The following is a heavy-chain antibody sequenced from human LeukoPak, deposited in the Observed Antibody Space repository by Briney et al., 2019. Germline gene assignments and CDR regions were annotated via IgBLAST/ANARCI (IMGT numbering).Heavy chain of an antibody. Sequence: GGSLRLSCAASGFTFDDYAMHWVRQAPGKGLEWVSLISGDGGSTYYADSVKGRFTISRDNSKNSLYLQMNSLGTENTALYYCAKDIGYGDFLGDWGQGTLVTVSS. J-gene: IGHJ4*02. CDR1: GFTFDDYA. V-gene: IGHV3-43*02. D-gene: IGHD4-17*01. CDR2: ISGDGGST. CDR3: AKDIGYGDFLGD.